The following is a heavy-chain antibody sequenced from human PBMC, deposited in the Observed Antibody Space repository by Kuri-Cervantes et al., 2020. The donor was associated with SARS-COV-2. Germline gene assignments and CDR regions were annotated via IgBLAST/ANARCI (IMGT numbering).Heavy chain of an antibody. CDR2: ISGSSSYI. CDR3: ARQVLTMAGWIDS. D-gene: IGHD6-19*01. J-gene: IGHJ5*01. Sequence: GESLKISCAASGFTFSSYSMNWVRQAPGKGLEWVSSISGSSSYIYYADSVKGRFTISRDNAKNSLYLQMNSLRAEDTAVYYCARQVLTMAGWIDSWGQGTLVTVSS. CDR1: GFTFSSYS. V-gene: IGHV3-21*01.